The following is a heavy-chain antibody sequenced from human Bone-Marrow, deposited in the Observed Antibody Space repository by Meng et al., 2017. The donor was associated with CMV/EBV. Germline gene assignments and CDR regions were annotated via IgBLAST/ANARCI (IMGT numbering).Heavy chain of an antibody. D-gene: IGHD3-22*01. CDR1: GGSISSYY. CDR3: ARSTRYYYDSSGYSKALFDY. V-gene: IGHV4-59*01. Sequence: SETLSLTCTVSGGSISSYYWSWIRQPPGKGLEWIGYIYYSGSTNYNPSLKSRVTISVDTSKNQFSLKLSSVTAADTAVYYCARSTRYYYDSSGYSKALFDYWGQGTLVTV. CDR2: IYYSGST. J-gene: IGHJ4*02.